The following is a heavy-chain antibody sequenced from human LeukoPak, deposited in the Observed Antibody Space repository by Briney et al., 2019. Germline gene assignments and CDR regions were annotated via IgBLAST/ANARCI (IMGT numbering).Heavy chain of an antibody. V-gene: IGHV3-53*05. D-gene: IGHD5-18*01. J-gene: IGHJ6*02. CDR2: IYSGGNT. CDR3: AKDPSGDSSGSYGLDV. CDR1: GFIVTNNY. Sequence: GGSLRLSCAASGFIVTNNYMSWVRQAPGRGLEWVSSIYSGGNTNYPDSVRGRFTISRDNSKNTLYLQMNSRRPEDTAVYYCAKDPSGDSSGSYGLDVWGQGTTVTVSS.